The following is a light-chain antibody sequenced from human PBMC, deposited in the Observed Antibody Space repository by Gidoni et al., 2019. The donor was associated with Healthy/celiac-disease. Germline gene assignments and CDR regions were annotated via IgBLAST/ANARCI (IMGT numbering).Light chain of an antibody. CDR1: QSVLYSSNNKNY. CDR3: QQYYSTPLT. Sequence: IVMTQSPDSLAVSLGERATTNCKSSQSVLYSSNNKNYLAWYQQKPGQPPKLLIYWASTRESGVPDRFRGSGSGTDFTLTISSLQAEDVAVYYCQQYYSTPLTFGGGTKVEIK. J-gene: IGKJ4*01. V-gene: IGKV4-1*01. CDR2: WAS.